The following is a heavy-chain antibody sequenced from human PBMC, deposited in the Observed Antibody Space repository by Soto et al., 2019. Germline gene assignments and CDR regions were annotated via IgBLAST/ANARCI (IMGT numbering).Heavy chain of an antibody. D-gene: IGHD2-2*01. J-gene: IGHJ6*02. V-gene: IGHV3-21*01. CDR2: ISSSSSYI. Sequence: PVGSLRLSCAASGFTFSSYSMDWVRQAPGKGLEWVSSISSSSSYIYYADSVKGRFTISRDNAKNSLYLQMNSLRAEDTAVYYCAREWVVSYYYYGMDVWGQGTTVTVSS. CDR3: AREWVVSYYYYGMDV. CDR1: GFTFSSYS.